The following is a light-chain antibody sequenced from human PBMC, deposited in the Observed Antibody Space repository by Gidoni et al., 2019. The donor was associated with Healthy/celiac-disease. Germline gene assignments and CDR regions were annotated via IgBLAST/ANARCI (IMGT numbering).Light chain of an antibody. CDR1: QDISNY. J-gene: IGKJ3*01. V-gene: IGKV1-33*01. CDR2: DAS. Sequence: DIQMTQSPSSLSASVGDRVTITCQASQDISNYLNWYQQKPGKAPKLLIYDASNLETGVPSRFSGSGSGTDFTFTISSLQPEDIATYYCQQYDNLPLXFXPGTKVDIK. CDR3: QQYDNLPLX.